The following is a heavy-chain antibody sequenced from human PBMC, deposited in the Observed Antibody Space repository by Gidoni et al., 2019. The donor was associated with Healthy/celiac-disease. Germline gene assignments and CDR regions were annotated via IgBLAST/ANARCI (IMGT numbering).Heavy chain of an antibody. V-gene: IGHV3-11*05. D-gene: IGHD3-10*01. CDR3: ARVGVWFGDLDAFDI. Sequence: QVQLVESGGGLVKPGGSLRLSCAASGFTFSDYYMSWIRQAPGKGLEWVSYISSSSSYTNYADSVKGRFTISRDNAKNSLYLQMNSLRAEDTAVYYCARVGVWFGDLDAFDIWGQGTMVTVSS. CDR2: ISSSSSYT. J-gene: IGHJ3*02. CDR1: GFTFSDYY.